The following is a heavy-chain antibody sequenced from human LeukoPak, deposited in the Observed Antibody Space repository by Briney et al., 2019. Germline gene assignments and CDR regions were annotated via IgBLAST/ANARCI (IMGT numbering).Heavy chain of an antibody. D-gene: IGHD4-11*01. CDR3: ARDPLEPSNYGLFDY. V-gene: IGHV3-23*01. CDR2: IRDSGSST. Sequence: QPGGSLRLSCAASGFTFSSYAMSWVRQAPGKGLEWVSAIRDSGSSTHYADSVKGRFTTSRDNSKNTLFLQMNSLRAEDTAVYYCARDPLEPSNYGLFDYWGQGTLVTVSS. CDR1: GFTFSSYA. J-gene: IGHJ4*02.